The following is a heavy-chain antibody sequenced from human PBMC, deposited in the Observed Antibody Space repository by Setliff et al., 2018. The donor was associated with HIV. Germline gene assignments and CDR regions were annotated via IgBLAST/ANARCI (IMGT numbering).Heavy chain of an antibody. V-gene: IGHV3-64D*09. CDR1: GFTFSSYA. Sequence: PGGSLRLSCSASGFTFSSYAMHWVRQAPGKGLEYVSVISSNGDSTYYADSVKGRFTISRDNSKNMLYLQMSSLRAEDTAVYYCVKSPRDYDILTGYFRYWGQGTLVTVS. D-gene: IGHD3-9*01. J-gene: IGHJ4*02. CDR3: VKSPRDYDILTGYFRY. CDR2: ISSNGDST.